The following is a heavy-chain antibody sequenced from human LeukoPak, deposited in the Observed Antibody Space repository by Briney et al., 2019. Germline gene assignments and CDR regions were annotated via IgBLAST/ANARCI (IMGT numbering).Heavy chain of an antibody. J-gene: IGHJ6*03. Sequence: TGGSLRLSCAASGFTFSSYGMHRVRQAPGKGLEWVAVIWYDGSNKYYADSVKGRFTISRDNSKNTLYLQMNSLRAEDTAVYYCARAQLGYCSSTSCYYYYYYMDVWGKGTTVTVSS. D-gene: IGHD2-2*01. CDR3: ARAQLGYCSSTSCYYYYYYMDV. CDR2: IWYDGSNK. V-gene: IGHV3-33*01. CDR1: GFTFSSYG.